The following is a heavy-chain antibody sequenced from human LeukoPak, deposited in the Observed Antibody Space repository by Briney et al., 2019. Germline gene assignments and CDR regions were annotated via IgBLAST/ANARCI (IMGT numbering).Heavy chain of an antibody. D-gene: IGHD2-8*01. CDR3: ARGGPGVQYYYYYGMDV. J-gene: IGHJ6*02. Sequence: ASVKVSCKASGYTFTSYGISWLRQAPGQGLEWMGWISAYNGNTNYAQKLQGRVTMTTDTSTSTAYMELRSLRSDDTAVYYCARGGPGVQYYYYYGMDVWGQGTTVTVSS. V-gene: IGHV1-18*01. CDR2: ISAYNGNT. CDR1: GYTFTSYG.